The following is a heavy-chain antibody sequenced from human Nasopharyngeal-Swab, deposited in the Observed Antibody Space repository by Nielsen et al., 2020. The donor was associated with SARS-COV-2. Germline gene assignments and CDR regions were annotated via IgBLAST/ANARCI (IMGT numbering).Heavy chain of an antibody. V-gene: IGHV4-59*01. CDR1: GGSISSYY. Sequence: SETLSLTSTVSGGSISSYYWSWIRQPPGKGLEWIGYIYYSGSTNYNPSLKSRVTISVDTSKNQFSLKLSSVAAADTAVYYCARDGGYRHYYYYMDVWGKGTTVTVSS. CDR2: IYYSGST. D-gene: IGHD1-1*01. J-gene: IGHJ6*03. CDR3: ARDGGYRHYYYYMDV.